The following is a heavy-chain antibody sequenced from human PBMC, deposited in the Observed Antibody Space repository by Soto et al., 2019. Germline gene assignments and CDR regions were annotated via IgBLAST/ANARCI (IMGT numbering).Heavy chain of an antibody. D-gene: IGHD3-10*01. V-gene: IGHV3-48*01. CDR2: ISSSSSTI. J-gene: IGHJ5*02. CDR1: GFTFSSYS. CDR3: ARVNVLLWFGELNWFDP. Sequence: EVQLVESGGGLVQPGGSLRLSCAASGFTFSSYSMNWVRQAPGKGLEWVSYISSSSSTIYYADSVKGRFTISRDNAKNSLYLQMNSLRPEDTAVYYCARVNVLLWFGELNWFDPWGQGTLVTVSS.